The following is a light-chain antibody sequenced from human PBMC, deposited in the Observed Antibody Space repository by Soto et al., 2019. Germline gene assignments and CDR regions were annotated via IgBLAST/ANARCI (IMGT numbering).Light chain of an antibody. V-gene: IGLV2-8*01. J-gene: IGLJ3*02. CDR1: SSDVGGYNY. Sequence: QSVLTQHPYASGSLGQSVTISCTGTSSDVGGYNYVSWYQQHPGKAPKVMIYEVNKRPSGVPDRFSGSKSGNTASLTVSGLQAEDEADYYCSSYAGSNNWVFGGGTKLTVL. CDR3: SSYAGSNNWV. CDR2: EVN.